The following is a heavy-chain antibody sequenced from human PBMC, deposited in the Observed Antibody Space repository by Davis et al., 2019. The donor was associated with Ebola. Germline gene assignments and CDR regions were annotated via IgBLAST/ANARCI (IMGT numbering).Heavy chain of an antibody. CDR1: GFTFRNYA. Sequence: GESLKISCVASGFTFRNYAMNWVRQAPGKGLEWVSCISTSGDTTYYADSVKGRFTISRDNSKNTLYLQMNSLRAEDTAVYYCARVRGTGDPDYWGQGTLVTVSS. J-gene: IGHJ4*02. CDR2: ISTSGDTT. CDR3: ARVRGTGDPDY. V-gene: IGHV3-23*01. D-gene: IGHD7-27*01.